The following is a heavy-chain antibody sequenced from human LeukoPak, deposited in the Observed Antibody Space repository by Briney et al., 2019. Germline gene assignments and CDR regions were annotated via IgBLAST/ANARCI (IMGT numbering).Heavy chain of an antibody. J-gene: IGHJ6*03. V-gene: IGHV3-20*04. CDR2: INWNGGST. CDR3: ARGPLSGYYYYYMDV. Sequence: GGSLRLSCAASGFTFDDYGMSWVRQAPGKGLEWVSGINWNGGSTGYADSVKGRFTISRDNAKNSLYLRMNSLRAEDTALYYCARGPLSGYYYYYMDVWGKGTTVTVSS. CDR1: GFTFDDYG.